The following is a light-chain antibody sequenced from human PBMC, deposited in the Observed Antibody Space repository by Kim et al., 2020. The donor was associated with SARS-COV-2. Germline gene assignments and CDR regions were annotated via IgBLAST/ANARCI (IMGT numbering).Light chain of an antibody. CDR2: GAP. Sequence: SLGDRVTPTCAARESTRTAIGWCKHKTGKAPMRLIYGAPTLESGVSSRCRGSGSGTEFTLTLRRLQTQDIANYYCLQNKAYPRTFGEGTKGDIK. CDR3: LQNKAYPRT. J-gene: IGKJ1*01. V-gene: IGKV1-17*01. CDR1: ESTRTA.